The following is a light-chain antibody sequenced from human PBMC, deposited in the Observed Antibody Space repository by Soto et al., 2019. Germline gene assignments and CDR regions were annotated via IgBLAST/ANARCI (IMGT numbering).Light chain of an antibody. CDR3: FLCYPHYGV. Sequence: QAVVTQEPSLSVSPGETITFTCGSSTGAVTDYLFPYWIQQKPGQAPRTLIFDTNNKHPWTPDRFSGSLLGGKAALSLSGAQPEDDADYCCFLCYPHYGVFGGGTKLTVL. V-gene: IGLV7-46*01. CDR1: TGAVTDYLF. CDR2: DTN. J-gene: IGLJ3*02.